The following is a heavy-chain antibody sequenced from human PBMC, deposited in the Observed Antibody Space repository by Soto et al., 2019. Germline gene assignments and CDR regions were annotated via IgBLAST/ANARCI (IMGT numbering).Heavy chain of an antibody. CDR3: ARLIVATIEEHPELAYYFDY. CDR1: GGSISSYY. D-gene: IGHD5-12*01. J-gene: IGHJ4*02. Sequence: SETLSLTCTVSGGSISSYYWSWIRQPPGKGLEWIGYIYYSGSTNYNPSLKSRVTISVDTSKNQFSLKLSSVTAADTAVYYCARLIVATIEEHPELAYYFDYWGQGTLVTVSS. V-gene: IGHV4-59*01. CDR2: IYYSGST.